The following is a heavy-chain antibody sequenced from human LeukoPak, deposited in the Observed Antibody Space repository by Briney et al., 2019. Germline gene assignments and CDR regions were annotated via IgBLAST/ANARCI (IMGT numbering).Heavy chain of an antibody. CDR2: MNPNSGNT. CDR1: GYTFTSYD. V-gene: IGHV1-8*01. J-gene: IGHJ4*02. CDR3: AREGYCSGGSCHERFDY. Sequence: ASVKVSCKASGYTFTSYDINWVRHATGQGLEWMGWMNPNSGNTGYAQKFQGRVTMTRNTSISTAYMELSSLRSEDTAVYYCAREGYCSGGSCHERFDYWGQGTLVAVSS. D-gene: IGHD2-15*01.